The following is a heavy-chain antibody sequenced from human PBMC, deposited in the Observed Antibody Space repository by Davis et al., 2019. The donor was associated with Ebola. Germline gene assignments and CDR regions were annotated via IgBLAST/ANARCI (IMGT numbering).Heavy chain of an antibody. V-gene: IGHV3-48*02. Sequence: PGGSLGLSCGASGFTFSRHSMNWVRQAPGEGLEWIAFISSGGHDTYYADSVRGRFTISRDNAKNLLYLQLNSLRDEDTALYYCAKDAEDGSGNWFFDFRGRGALVTVSS. CDR2: ISSGGHDT. CDR3: AKDAEDGSGNWFFDF. CDR1: GFTFSRHS. D-gene: IGHD5-24*01. J-gene: IGHJ2*01.